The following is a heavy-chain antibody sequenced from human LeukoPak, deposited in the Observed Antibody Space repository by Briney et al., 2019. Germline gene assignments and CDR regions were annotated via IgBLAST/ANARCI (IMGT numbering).Heavy chain of an antibody. CDR1: GFTFSSYG. CDR3: GREILEPGKTLTY. Sequence: GGSLRLSCAASGFTFSSYGMSWVRQAPGKGLEWVSAISGSGGSTYYADSVKGRFTISRDNAKDTLYLQMNSLRVEDTAVYYCGREILEPGKTLTYWGQGSLITVSS. V-gene: IGHV3-23*01. J-gene: IGHJ4*02. D-gene: IGHD1-14*01. CDR2: ISGSGGST.